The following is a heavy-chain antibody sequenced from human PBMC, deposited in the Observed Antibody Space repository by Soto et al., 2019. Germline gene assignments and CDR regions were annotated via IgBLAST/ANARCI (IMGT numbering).Heavy chain of an antibody. J-gene: IGHJ6*02. CDR3: ARVGSSWYYYYYGMDV. CDR1: GFTFSSYW. Sequence: GGSLRLSCAASGFTFSSYWMSWVRQAPGKGLEWVANIKQDGSEKYYVDSVKGRFTISRDNAKNSLYLQMNSLRAEDTAVYYCARVGSSWYYYYYGMDVWGQGTTVTVSS. D-gene: IGHD6-13*01. CDR2: IKQDGSEK. V-gene: IGHV3-7*01.